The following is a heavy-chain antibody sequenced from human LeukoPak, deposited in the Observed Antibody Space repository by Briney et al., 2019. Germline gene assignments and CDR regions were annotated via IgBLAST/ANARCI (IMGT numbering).Heavy chain of an antibody. CDR2: ISGSGGST. D-gene: IGHD5-18*01. CDR1: GFTFSSYA. CDR3: ASDTAMVIYYYYYMDV. Sequence: GGSLRLSCAASGFTFSSYAMSWVRQAPGKGLEWVPAISGSGGSTYYADSVKGRFTISRDNSKNTLYLQMNSLRAEDTAVYYCASDTAMVIYYYYYMDVWGKGTTVTVSS. V-gene: IGHV3-23*01. J-gene: IGHJ6*03.